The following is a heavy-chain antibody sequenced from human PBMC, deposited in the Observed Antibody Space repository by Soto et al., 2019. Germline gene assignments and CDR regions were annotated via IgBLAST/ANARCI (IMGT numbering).Heavy chain of an antibody. V-gene: IGHV4-4*02. D-gene: IGHD6-6*01. CDR2: IYHSGST. CDR1: GGSVSSSNW. Sequence: SETLSLTCAVSGGSVSSSNWWSWVRQPPGKGLEWIGEIYHSGSTNYNPSLKSRVTISVDKSKNQFSLKLSSVTAADTAVYYCARSPVAARHFDYWGQGTLVTVSS. J-gene: IGHJ4*02. CDR3: ARSPVAARHFDY.